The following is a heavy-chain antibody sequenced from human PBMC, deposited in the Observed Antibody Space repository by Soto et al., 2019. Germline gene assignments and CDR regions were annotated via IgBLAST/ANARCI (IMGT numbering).Heavy chain of an antibody. J-gene: IGHJ4*02. CDR1: GYTFTNFG. CDR3: ARGRYCSSISGSLGVEFDS. Sequence: QVQLVQSGAEVKKPGASVKVSCKASGYTFTNFGINWVRQAPGQGLEWVGWISTYNGNTNYAQKVQGRVTMTTDTTTSTAYMELRSLRSDDTAVYSCARGRYCSSISGSLGVEFDSWGQGTLVTVSS. D-gene: IGHD2-2*01. V-gene: IGHV1-18*01. CDR2: ISTYNGNT.